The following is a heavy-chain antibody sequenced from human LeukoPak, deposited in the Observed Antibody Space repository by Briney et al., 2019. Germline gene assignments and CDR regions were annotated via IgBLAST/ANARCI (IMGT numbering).Heavy chain of an antibody. V-gene: IGHV1-2*04. D-gene: IGHD3-22*01. CDR3: ASDRSYDKGPLDY. J-gene: IGHJ4*02. Sequence: ASVKVSCKASGYTFTDYYMHWVRQSPGQGLEWMGWISPNSGDTNYAQKFQGWVTMTRDTSISTAYMELSRLTSDDTAVYYCASDRSYDKGPLDYWGQGTLVTVSS. CDR2: ISPNSGDT. CDR1: GYTFTDYY.